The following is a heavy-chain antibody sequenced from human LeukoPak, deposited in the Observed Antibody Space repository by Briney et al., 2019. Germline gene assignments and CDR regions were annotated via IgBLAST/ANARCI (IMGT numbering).Heavy chain of an antibody. CDR1: GFTFSSYG. V-gene: IGHV3-30*03. Sequence: PGGSLRLSCAASGFTFSSYGMHWVRQAPGKGLEWVAVISYDGSNKYYADSVKGRFTISRDNSKNTLYLQMNSLRAEDTAVYYFADLIRWEPYWGQGTLVTVSS. CDR2: ISYDGSNK. J-gene: IGHJ4*02. D-gene: IGHD4-23*01. CDR3: ADLIRWEPY.